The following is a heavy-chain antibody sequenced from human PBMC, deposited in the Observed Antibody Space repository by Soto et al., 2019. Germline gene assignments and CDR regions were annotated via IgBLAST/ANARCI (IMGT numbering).Heavy chain of an antibody. V-gene: IGHV1-69*01. CDR2: IIPIFGTA. CDR1: GGTFSSYA. D-gene: IGHD6-6*01. CDR3: ARCGSSSNYYGMDV. Sequence: QVQLVQSGAEVKKPGSSVKVSCKASGGTFSSYAISWVRQAPGQGLEWLGGIIPIFGTANYAQKFQGRVTITADESTSTAYMELSSRRSEDTAVYYCARCGSSSNYYGMDVWGQGTTVTVSS. J-gene: IGHJ6*02.